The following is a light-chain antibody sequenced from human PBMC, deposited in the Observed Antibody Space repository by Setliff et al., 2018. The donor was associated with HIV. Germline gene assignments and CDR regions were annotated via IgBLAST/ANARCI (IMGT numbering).Light chain of an antibody. CDR1: SSDVGGYDY. CDR2: DVT. V-gene: IGLV2-14*03. Sequence: QSALAQPASVSGSPGQSITISCTGTSSDVGGYDYVSWYQQHPGKAPKLMIYDVTNRPSGLSNRFSGSKSGNTASLTISGLQAEDEADYYCSSYTSSTTRGVFGGGTKVTVL. J-gene: IGLJ2*01. CDR3: SSYTSSTTRGV.